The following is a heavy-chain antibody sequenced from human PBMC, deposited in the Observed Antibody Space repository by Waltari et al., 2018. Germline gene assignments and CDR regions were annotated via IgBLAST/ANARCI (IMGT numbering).Heavy chain of an antibody. CDR2: IYSDGAS. V-gene: IGHV4-39*01. D-gene: IGHD2-15*01. Sequence: QVQLQESGPGLVKPSETLSLTCSVSGDSITTSSYYWGWIRQTPGKGLEWIATIYSDGASYYNPSLKNRVTISVDTSKNQFSLKVTSVTAADTAVFYCVRQAQDEYHYYYMDAWGKGTTVIVSS. J-gene: IGHJ6*03. CDR3: VRQAQDEYHYYYMDA. CDR1: GDSITTSSYY.